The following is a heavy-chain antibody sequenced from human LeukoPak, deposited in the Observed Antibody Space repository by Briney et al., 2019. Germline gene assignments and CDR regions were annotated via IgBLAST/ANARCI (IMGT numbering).Heavy chain of an antibody. CDR1: GFTFSSHC. CDR2: ISSGSVTI. V-gene: IGHV3-48*02. CDR3: AREAIKDY. J-gene: IGHJ4*02. Sequence: PGGSLRLSCEVSGFTFSSHCMNWVRQAPGKGLEWVSYISSGSVTIYYADSVKGRFTIARDDAKDSLYLQMSSLRDEDTAVYYCAREAIKDYWGQGPLVTVSS.